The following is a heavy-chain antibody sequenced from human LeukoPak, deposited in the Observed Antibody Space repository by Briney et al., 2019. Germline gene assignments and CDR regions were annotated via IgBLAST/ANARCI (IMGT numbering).Heavy chain of an antibody. J-gene: IGHJ5*02. CDR2: TSAYNGDT. V-gene: IGHV1-18*01. D-gene: IGHD3-10*01. Sequence: ASVKVSCKASGYTFTSYGISWVRQAPGQGLEWMGWTSAYNGDTNYAQKLQGRVTMTTDTSTSTAYMELRSLRSDDTAVYYCARKLLWFGELQNWFDPWGQGTLVTVSS. CDR3: ARKLLWFGELQNWFDP. CDR1: GYTFTSYG.